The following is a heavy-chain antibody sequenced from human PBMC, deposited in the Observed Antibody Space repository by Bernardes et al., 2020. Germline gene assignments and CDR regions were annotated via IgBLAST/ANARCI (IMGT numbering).Heavy chain of an antibody. CDR2: ISWHSRSI. CDR3: VKDRGESDGWYQYGGLSAALDM. J-gene: IGHJ3*02. D-gene: IGHD6-19*01. Sequence: GGSLRLSCAASGFIFDDYAMHWVRQAPGKGLEWVSGISWHSRSIGYADSVKGRFTISRDNARNSLYLQMNSLRVEDTALYYCVKDRGESDGWYQYGGLSAALDMWGQGTTVTVSS. V-gene: IGHV3-9*01. CDR1: GFIFDDYA.